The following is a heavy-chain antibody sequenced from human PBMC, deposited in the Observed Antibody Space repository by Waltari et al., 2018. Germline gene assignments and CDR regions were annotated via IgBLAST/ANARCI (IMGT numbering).Heavy chain of an antibody. V-gene: IGHV4-59*01. J-gene: IGHJ3*02. D-gene: IGHD3-10*01. CDR2: IYYSGST. CDR3: AREKRGELWDGKGAFDI. CDR1: GGSLSSYY. Sequence: QVQLQESGPGLVKPSETLSLTCTVSGGSLSSYYWSCIRQPPGKGLEWIGYIYYSGSTNYNPSLKSRVTISVDTSKNQFSLKLSSVTAADTAVYYCAREKRGELWDGKGAFDIWGQGTMVTVSS.